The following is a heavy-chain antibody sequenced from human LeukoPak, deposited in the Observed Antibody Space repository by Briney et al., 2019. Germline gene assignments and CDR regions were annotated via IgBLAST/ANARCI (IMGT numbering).Heavy chain of an antibody. CDR1: GYTFTSYG. CDR3: ARGPQWRGDYYYMDV. CDR2: ISAYNGNT. J-gene: IGHJ6*03. Sequence: ASVKVSCKASGYTFTSYGISWVRQAPGQGLEWMGWISAYNGNTNYAQKLQGRVTMTMNTSITTAYMELSSLRSEDTAVYYCARGPQWRGDYYYMDVWGRGTTVTVSS. D-gene: IGHD6-19*01. V-gene: IGHV1-18*01.